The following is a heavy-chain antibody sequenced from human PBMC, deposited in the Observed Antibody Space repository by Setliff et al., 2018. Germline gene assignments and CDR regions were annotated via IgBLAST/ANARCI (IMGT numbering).Heavy chain of an antibody. CDR3: AREGRSSTRGWYMDA. V-gene: IGHV4-59*02. CDR2: YFYSGDT. D-gene: IGHD2-2*01. Sequence: PSETLSLTCTVSGGSVNSHYWSWIRQPPGKGLEWIGFYFYSGDTRSNPSLKSRVTMSVDSSKNQFSLILNSVTAADTAMYYCAREGRSSTRGWYMDAWGKGTSVTVSS. J-gene: IGHJ6*03. CDR1: GGSVNSHY.